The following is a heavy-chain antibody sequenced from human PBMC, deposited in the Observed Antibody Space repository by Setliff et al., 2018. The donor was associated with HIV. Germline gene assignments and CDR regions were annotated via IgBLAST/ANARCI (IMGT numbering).Heavy chain of an antibody. CDR2: VAVGSGAS. D-gene: IGHD1-26*01. CDR1: GFTFSTSA. CDR3: AAGGGSRFSPNAFDI. V-gene: IGHV1-58*01. J-gene: IGHJ3*02. Sequence: SVKVSCKAFGFTFSTSAVQWVRQSRGEPLEWIGWVAVGSGASNYAQKFQERVTISTDISTSTAYMELSILRSEDTALYYCAAGGGSRFSPNAFDIWGRGTVVTVSS.